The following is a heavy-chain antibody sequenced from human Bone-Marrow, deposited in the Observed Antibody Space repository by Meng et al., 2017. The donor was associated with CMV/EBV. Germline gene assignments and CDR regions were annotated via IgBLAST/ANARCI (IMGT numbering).Heavy chain of an antibody. CDR3: ASGGSRAYDFVNWFDP. D-gene: IGHD5-12*01. CDR1: FPFLSSG. V-gene: IGHV3-30*19. Sequence: FPFLSSGLHWVRQAPGNVLEWVAVISYYGSNQSYADSVKGRFTIYLDNSNNSLYLQMHSLRVEDTAVYYCASGGSRAYDFVNWFDPWGQGTLVTVSS. J-gene: IGHJ5*02. CDR2: ISYYGSNQ.